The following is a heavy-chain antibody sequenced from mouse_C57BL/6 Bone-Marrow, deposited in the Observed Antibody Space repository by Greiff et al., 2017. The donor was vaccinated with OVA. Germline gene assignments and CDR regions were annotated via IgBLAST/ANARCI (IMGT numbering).Heavy chain of an antibody. D-gene: IGHD2-4*01. CDR3: ARHGGDYGHFDY. Sequence: VVESGGGLVQPGGSLKLSCAASGFTFSDYYMYWVRQTPEKRLEWVAYISNGGGSTYYPDTVKGRFTISRDNAKNTLYLQMSRLKSEDTAMYYCARHGGDYGHFDYWGQGTTLTVSS. CDR2: ISNGGGST. CDR1: GFTFSDYY. V-gene: IGHV5-12*01. J-gene: IGHJ2*01.